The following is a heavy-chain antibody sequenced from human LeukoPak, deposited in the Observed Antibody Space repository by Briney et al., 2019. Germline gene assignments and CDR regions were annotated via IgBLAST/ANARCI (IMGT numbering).Heavy chain of an antibody. D-gene: IGHD1-20*01. J-gene: IGHJ4*02. CDR1: GYTLTELS. CDR2: FDPEDGET. V-gene: IGHV1-24*01. Sequence: GASVKVSCKVSGYTLTELSMHWVRQAPGKGLEWMGGFDPEDGETIYAQKFQGRVTMTRDMSTSTVYMELSSLRSEDTAVYYCARAAGSDNWNDGGGFDYWGQGTLVTVSS. CDR3: ARAAGSDNWNDGGGFDY.